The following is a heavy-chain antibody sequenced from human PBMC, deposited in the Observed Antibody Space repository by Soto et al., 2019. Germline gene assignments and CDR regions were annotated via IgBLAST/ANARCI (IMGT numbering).Heavy chain of an antibody. D-gene: IGHD3-9*01. CDR1: GGSISRYY. CDR2: IYYSGST. V-gene: IGHV4-59*01. Sequence: SETLSLTCTVSGGSISRYYWSWIRQPPGKGLEWIGYIYYSGSTNYNPSLKSRVTISVDTSKNQFSLKLSSVTAADTAVYYCARGAGYYDILTGFYYYYGMDVWGQGTTVTVSS. J-gene: IGHJ6*02. CDR3: ARGAGYYDILTGFYYYYGMDV.